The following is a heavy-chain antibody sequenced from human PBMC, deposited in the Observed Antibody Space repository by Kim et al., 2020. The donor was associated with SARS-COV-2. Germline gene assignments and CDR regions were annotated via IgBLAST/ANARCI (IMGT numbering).Heavy chain of an antibody. Sequence: SVKVSCKASGGTFSSYAISWVRQAPGQGLEWMGGIIPIFGTANYAQKFQGRVTITADESTSTAYMELSSLRSEDTAVYYCARAGWATVTTSYYGMDVWGQGTTVTVSS. D-gene: IGHD4-17*01. CDR1: GGTFSSYA. CDR3: ARAGWATVTTSYYGMDV. J-gene: IGHJ6*02. CDR2: IIPIFGTA. V-gene: IGHV1-69*13.